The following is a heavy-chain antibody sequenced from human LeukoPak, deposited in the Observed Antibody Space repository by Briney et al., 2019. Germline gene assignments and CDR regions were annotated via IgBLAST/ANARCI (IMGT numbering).Heavy chain of an antibody. Sequence: ASVKVSCKASGSTFSDYHINWVRQASGQGPEWMGWINTKSGDAKYNQAFQGRVTMTRDTSISTAYMELNRLRSDDTAMYYCAKGEYSNGYPYRLDSWGQGTLVTVSS. CDR1: GSTFSDYH. CDR2: INTKSGDA. CDR3: AKGEYSNGYPYRLDS. J-gene: IGHJ4*02. D-gene: IGHD3-16*01. V-gene: IGHV1-2*02.